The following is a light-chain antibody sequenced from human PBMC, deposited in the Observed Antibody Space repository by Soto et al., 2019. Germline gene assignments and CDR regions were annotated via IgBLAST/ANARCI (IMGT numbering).Light chain of an antibody. Sequence: DIVMTQSPDSLAVSLGERATINCKSSQSVLYSSNNKNYLAWYQQKPGQPPKLLIYWASTRESGVPDRFSGSGSGTDFTLTISRLQAEDVAVYYCQQYYSAPHTFGQGTKLEIK. CDR3: QQYYSAPHT. V-gene: IGKV4-1*01. J-gene: IGKJ2*01. CDR1: QSVLYSSNNKNY. CDR2: WAS.